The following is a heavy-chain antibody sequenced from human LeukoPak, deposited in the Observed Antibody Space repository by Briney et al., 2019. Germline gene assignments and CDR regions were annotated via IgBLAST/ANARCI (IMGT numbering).Heavy chain of an antibody. V-gene: IGHV4-4*07. CDR2: IYTSGST. D-gene: IGHD3-10*01. CDR1: GGSISSYY. Sequence: SETLSLTCTVSGGSISSYYWSWIRQPAGKGLEWIGRIYTSGSTNYNPSLKSRVTMSVDTSKNQFSLKLSSVTAADTAVYYCARDRVVRTRPGGLPTVWFDPWGQGTLVTVSS. CDR3: ARDRVVRTRPGGLPTVWFDP. J-gene: IGHJ5*02.